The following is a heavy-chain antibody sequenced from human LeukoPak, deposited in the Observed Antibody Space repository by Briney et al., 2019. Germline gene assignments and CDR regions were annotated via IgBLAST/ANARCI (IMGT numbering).Heavy chain of an antibody. Sequence: SETLSLTCAVYGGSFSGYYWSWIRQPPRKGLEWIGEINHSGSTNYNPSLKSRVTISVDTSKNQFSLKLSSVTAADTAVYYCAVNYYDSSDDAFDIWGQGTMVTVSS. CDR2: INHSGST. V-gene: IGHV4-34*01. CDR3: AVNYYDSSDDAFDI. CDR1: GGSFSGYY. D-gene: IGHD3-22*01. J-gene: IGHJ3*02.